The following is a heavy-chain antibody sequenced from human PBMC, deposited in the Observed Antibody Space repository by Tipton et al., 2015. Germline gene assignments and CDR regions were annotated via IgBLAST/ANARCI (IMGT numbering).Heavy chain of an antibody. J-gene: IGHJ3*02. V-gene: IGHV4-31*03. D-gene: IGHD6-13*01. CDR2: IYYSGNT. CDR1: GGSISSGGYY. CDR3: ARDTPAAGINPDVFDI. Sequence: TLSLTCTVSGGSISSGGYYWSWIRQHPGKGLEWIGHIYYSGNTYYNPSLKSRVTISVDASKSQFSLKMRSVTAADTAVYYCARDTPAAGINPDVFDIWGQGTMVIVSS.